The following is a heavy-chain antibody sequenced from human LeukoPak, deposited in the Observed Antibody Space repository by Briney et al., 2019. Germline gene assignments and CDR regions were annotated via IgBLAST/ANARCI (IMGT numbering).Heavy chain of an antibody. CDR3: ARDPKNASGWLWYSDL. D-gene: IGHD6-19*01. V-gene: IGHV3-11*01. Sequence: PGGSLRLSCEASGFSFDEYHMSWIRQAPGKGLEWVSYISHSGSTIYYADSVKGRFTISRDNAKNSVFLQMNSLRAEDTALYYCARDPKNASGWLWYSDLWGRGILVVVSS. CDR1: GFSFDEYH. CDR2: ISHSGSTI. J-gene: IGHJ2*01.